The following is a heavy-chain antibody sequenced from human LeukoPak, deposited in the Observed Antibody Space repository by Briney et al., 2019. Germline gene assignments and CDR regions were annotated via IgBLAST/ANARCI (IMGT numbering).Heavy chain of an antibody. CDR2: ISGSGGST. D-gene: IGHD3-10*01. CDR1: GFTFSSYG. V-gene: IGHV3-23*01. J-gene: IGHJ4*02. Sequence: GGSLRLSCAASGFTFSSYGMSWVRQAPGKGLEWVSAISGSGGSTYYADSVKGRFTISRDNSKNTLYLQMNSLRAEDTAVYYCAKATQLLWFGELLYYFDYWGQGTLVTVSS. CDR3: AKATQLLWFGELLYYFDY.